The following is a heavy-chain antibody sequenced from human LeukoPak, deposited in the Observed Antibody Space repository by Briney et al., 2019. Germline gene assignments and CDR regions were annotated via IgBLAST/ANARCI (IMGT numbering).Heavy chain of an antibody. Sequence: GGSLRLSCAASEFTFNIYAVNWVRQAPGKGLEWVSTISGSGVTTYYADSVKGRFTISRDNSKNTVFLQMNSLRADDTALYYCAKTLRAPHRPVYSYYYMDVWGKGTTVTVSS. V-gene: IGHV3-23*01. CDR2: ISGSGVTT. CDR3: AKTLRAPHRPVYSYYYMDV. CDR1: EFTFNIYA. J-gene: IGHJ6*03.